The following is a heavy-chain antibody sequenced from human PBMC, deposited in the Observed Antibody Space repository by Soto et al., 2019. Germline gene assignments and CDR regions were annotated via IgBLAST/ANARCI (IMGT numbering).Heavy chain of an antibody. CDR1: GFTFSSYG. CDR2: IWYDGSNK. Sequence: PGGSLRLSCAASGFTFSSYGMHWVRQAPGKGLEWVAVIWYDGSNKYYADSVKGRFTISRDNSKNTLYLQMNSLRAEDTAVYYCARVNRDIVVVPAAMGSYYYYYMDVWGKGTTVTVSS. J-gene: IGHJ6*03. CDR3: ARVNRDIVVVPAAMGSYYYYYMDV. V-gene: IGHV3-33*01. D-gene: IGHD2-2*01.